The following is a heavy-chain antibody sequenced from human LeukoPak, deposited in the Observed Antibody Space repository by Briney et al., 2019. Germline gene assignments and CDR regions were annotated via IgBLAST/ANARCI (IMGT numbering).Heavy chain of an antibody. CDR2: IYYSGRT. Sequence: SETLSLTSTVSGGXISSSSYYWGWIRQPPGKGLEWIGSIYYSGRTYYNPSLKSRVTISVDTSKNQFSLKLSSVTAADTAVYYCARQKPGTLYNWFGPWGQGTLVTVSS. CDR3: ARQKPGTLYNWFGP. D-gene: IGHD6-13*01. J-gene: IGHJ5*02. CDR1: GGXISSSSYY. V-gene: IGHV4-39*01.